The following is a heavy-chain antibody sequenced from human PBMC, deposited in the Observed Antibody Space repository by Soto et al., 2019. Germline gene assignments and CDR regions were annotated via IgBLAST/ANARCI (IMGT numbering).Heavy chain of an antibody. D-gene: IGHD6-19*01. J-gene: IGHJ4*02. Sequence: PGGSLRLSCAASGFTFDDYAMHWVRQAPGKGLEWVSGISWNSGSIGYADSVKGRFTISRDNAKNSLYLQMNSLIAEDTALYYCAKLSGYSSGWIDYWGQGTLVTVSS. CDR2: ISWNSGSI. CDR3: AKLSGYSSGWIDY. V-gene: IGHV3-9*01. CDR1: GFTFDDYA.